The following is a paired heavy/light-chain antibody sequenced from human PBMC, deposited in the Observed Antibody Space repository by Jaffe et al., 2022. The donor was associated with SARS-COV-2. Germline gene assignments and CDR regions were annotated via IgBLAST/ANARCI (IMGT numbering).Light chain of an antibody. J-gene: IGKJ1*01. CDR3: MQSIQLPLT. Sequence: DIVMTQTPLSLSVTPGQPASISCKSSQSLLYTNGETYLYWYLQKPGQPPQLLIHEVSNRFSGVPDRFSGSGSGTDFTLEISRVEAEDVGVYYCMQSIQLPLTFGQGTKVEI. CDR1: QSLLYTNGETY. CDR2: EVS. V-gene: IGKV2D-29*01.
Heavy chain of an antibody. CDR3: ARPFRNNGYCGFDP. J-gene: IGHJ5*02. V-gene: IGHV4-39*01. Sequence: QVQLQQSGPGLVKPSETLSLTCSVSGGSIGSTNHYWGWIRQTPGKGLEWIGSIYYGGITSYNPSLKSRVTISVDTSKNQFSLRLSSVTAADTAVYYCARPFRNNGYCGFDPWGQGTLVTVSS. CDR2: IYYGGIT. D-gene: IGHD5-18*01. CDR1: GGSIGSTNHY.